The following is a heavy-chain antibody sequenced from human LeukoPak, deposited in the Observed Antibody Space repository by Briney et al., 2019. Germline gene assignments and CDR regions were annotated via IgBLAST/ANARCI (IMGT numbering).Heavy chain of an antibody. Sequence: GESLQISCQGSEYSFTNCWIGWVRQKPGRGLEWMGPIYSENSYARYSPSLQGQVIMSVDKSISTAYLQWNNLKASDTAMYYCARQNREDATGRKFDPWGQGTLVIVSS. J-gene: IGHJ5*02. CDR2: IYSENSYA. CDR1: EYSFTNCW. CDR3: ARQNREDATGRKFDP. V-gene: IGHV5-51*01. D-gene: IGHD1-14*01.